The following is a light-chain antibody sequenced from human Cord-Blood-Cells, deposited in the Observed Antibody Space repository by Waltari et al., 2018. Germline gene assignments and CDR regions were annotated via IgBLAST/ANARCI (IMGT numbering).Light chain of an antibody. Sequence: EIVLTQSPGTLSLSPGERATLSCRASQSVSSSYLAWYQQKPGQAPRLLIYGASSRATCIPDRCSGSGSGTDFTLTISRQEPEDFAVYYCQQYGSSPPWTFGQGTKVEIK. CDR3: QQYGSSPPWT. CDR1: QSVSSSY. J-gene: IGKJ1*01. V-gene: IGKV3-20*01. CDR2: GAS.